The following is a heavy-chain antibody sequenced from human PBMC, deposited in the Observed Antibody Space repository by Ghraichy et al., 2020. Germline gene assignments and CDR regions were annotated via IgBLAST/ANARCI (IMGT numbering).Heavy chain of an antibody. Sequence: GGSLRLSCAASGFTFSSYAMSWVRQAPGKGLEWVSAISGSGGSTYYADSVKGRFTISRDNSKNTLYLQMNSLRAEDTAVYYCAKGRSRGLRYCSSTSCHLHYYYGMDVWGQGTTVTVSS. J-gene: IGHJ6*02. CDR2: ISGSGGST. V-gene: IGHV3-23*01. CDR3: AKGRSRGLRYCSSTSCHLHYYYGMDV. CDR1: GFTFSSYA. D-gene: IGHD2-2*01.